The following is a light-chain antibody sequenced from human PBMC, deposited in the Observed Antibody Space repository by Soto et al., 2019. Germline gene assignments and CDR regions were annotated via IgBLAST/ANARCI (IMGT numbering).Light chain of an antibody. CDR3: QQYNNWPPTYT. CDR1: QSVSSN. CDR2: GAS. J-gene: IGKJ5*01. Sequence: EIVMTQSPATLSVSPGERATHSCRASQSVSSNLAWYQQKPGQAPRLLMYGASTRATGIPARFSGSGSGTEFTLTISSLQSEDFAVYYCQQYNNWPPTYTFGQGTRLEIK. V-gene: IGKV3-15*01.